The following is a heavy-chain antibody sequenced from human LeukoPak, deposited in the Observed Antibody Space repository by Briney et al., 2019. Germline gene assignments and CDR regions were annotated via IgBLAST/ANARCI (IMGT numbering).Heavy chain of an antibody. CDR1: GGTFSSYA. V-gene: IGHV1-69*04. Sequence: ASVKVSCKASGGTFSSYAISWVRQAPGQGLEWMGRIIPILGIANYAQKFQGSVTITADKSTSTAYMELSSLRSEDTAVYYCARGGDVVPAAIQDYYYYGMDVWGQGTTVTVSS. J-gene: IGHJ6*02. CDR3: ARGGDVVPAAIQDYYYYGMDV. D-gene: IGHD2-2*01. CDR2: IIPILGIA.